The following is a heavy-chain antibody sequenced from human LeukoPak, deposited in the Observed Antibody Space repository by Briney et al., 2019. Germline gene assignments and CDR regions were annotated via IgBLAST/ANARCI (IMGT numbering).Heavy chain of an antibody. CDR1: GGSTSSSRDY. D-gene: IGHD6-19*01. Sequence: SETLSLTCTVSGGSTSSSRDYWGWIRQPPGKGLEWIGSIYYSGSTYYNPSLKSRVTISVDTSKNQFSLKLSSVTAADTAVYYCARHVEIAVAGPIDYWGQGTLVTVS. J-gene: IGHJ4*02. V-gene: IGHV4-39*01. CDR3: ARHVEIAVAGPIDY. CDR2: IYYSGST.